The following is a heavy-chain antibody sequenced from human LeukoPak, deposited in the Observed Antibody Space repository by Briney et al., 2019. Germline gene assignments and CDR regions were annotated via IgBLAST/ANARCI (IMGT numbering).Heavy chain of an antibody. CDR3: ARRWSYCSGGSCYPKDAFDI. D-gene: IGHD2-15*01. Sequence: GESLKISCKGSGYSFTSYWIGWVRQMPGKGLEWMGIIYPGDSDTRYSPSFKGQVTISADKSISTAYLQWSSLKASDTAMYYCARRWSYCSGGSCYPKDAFDIWGQGTMVTVSS. CDR2: IYPGDSDT. CDR1: GYSFTSYW. J-gene: IGHJ3*02. V-gene: IGHV5-51*01.